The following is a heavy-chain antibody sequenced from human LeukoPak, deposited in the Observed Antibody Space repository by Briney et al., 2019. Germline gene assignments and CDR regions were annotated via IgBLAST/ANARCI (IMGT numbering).Heavy chain of an antibody. D-gene: IGHD6-6*01. J-gene: IGHJ6*03. CDR1: GGSISSYY. CDR3: ATRGAQLGYYYYYYMDV. Sequence: PSETLSLTCTVSGGSISSYYWSWIRQPAGKGLEWIGRIYTSGSTNYNPSLKSRVTMSVDTSKNQFSLKLSSVTAADTAVYYCATRGAQLGYYYYYYMDVWGKGTTVTVSS. CDR2: IYTSGST. V-gene: IGHV4-4*07.